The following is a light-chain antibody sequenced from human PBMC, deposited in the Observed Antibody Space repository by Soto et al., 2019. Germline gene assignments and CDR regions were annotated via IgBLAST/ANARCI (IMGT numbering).Light chain of an antibody. CDR1: QSVSSSY. CDR2: GAS. J-gene: IGKJ5*01. Sequence: EIVLTQSPGTLSLCPGERATLSSRASQSVSSSYLAWYQQKPGQAPRLLIYGASSRATGIPDRFSGSGSGTEFTLTISRLEPEDFAVYYCQQYGSSPLITFGQGTRLEIK. V-gene: IGKV3-20*01. CDR3: QQYGSSPLIT.